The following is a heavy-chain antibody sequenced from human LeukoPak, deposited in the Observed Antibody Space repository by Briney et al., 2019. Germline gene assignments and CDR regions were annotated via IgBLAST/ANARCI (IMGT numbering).Heavy chain of an antibody. CDR3: AKATDRSGWYSAIDY. CDR1: GFTFSSYA. J-gene: IGHJ4*02. V-gene: IGHV3-23*01. Sequence: GGSLRLSCAASGFTFSSYAMSWVRQAPGKGLEWVSTISGSDGSTYYADSVKGRFTISRDNSKNTLYLQMNSLRAEDTAVYYCAKATDRSGWYSAIDYWGQGTLVTVSS. D-gene: IGHD6-19*01. CDR2: ISGSDGST.